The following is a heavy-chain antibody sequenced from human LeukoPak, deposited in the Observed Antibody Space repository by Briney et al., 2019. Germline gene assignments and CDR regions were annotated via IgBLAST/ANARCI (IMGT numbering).Heavy chain of an antibody. Sequence: VASVKVSCKASGYTFTIYGISWVRQAPGQGLEWMGWISAYNGNTNYAQKLQGRVTMTTDTSTSTAYMELRSLRSDDTAVYYCARGQYSSSSWSPYYYYGMDVWGQGTTVTVSS. D-gene: IGHD6-6*01. CDR2: ISAYNGNT. CDR1: GYTFTIYG. V-gene: IGHV1-18*01. J-gene: IGHJ6*02. CDR3: ARGQYSSSSWSPYYYYGMDV.